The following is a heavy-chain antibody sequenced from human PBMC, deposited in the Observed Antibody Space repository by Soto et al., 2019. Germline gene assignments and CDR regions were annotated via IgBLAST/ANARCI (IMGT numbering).Heavy chain of an antibody. D-gene: IGHD3-3*01. J-gene: IGHJ6*02. CDR3: TSTRFLEPYYYGIDV. Sequence: TGGSLRLSCAASGFTFSIYWMHWVRQAPGEGLVWVSRINSDGSSTTYADSVKGRFTISRDNAKNTLYLQMNSLRAEDTAVYYCTSTRFLEPYYYGIDVWGQGTTVTVSS. CDR1: GFTFSIYW. V-gene: IGHV3-74*01. CDR2: INSDGSST.